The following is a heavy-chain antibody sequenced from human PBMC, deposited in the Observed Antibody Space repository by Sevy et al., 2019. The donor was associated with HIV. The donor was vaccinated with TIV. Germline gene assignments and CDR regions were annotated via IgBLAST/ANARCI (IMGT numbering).Heavy chain of an antibody. CDR3: ARGVDNGWYYFDY. CDR2: IIPILGTV. J-gene: IGHJ4*02. Sequence: ASVKVSCKASGGTFSSYGISWVRQAAGQGLEWMGGIIPILGTVNYAQKFQGRVTITADESTKTAYMEVSSLRSEDTAVYYCARGVDNGWYYFDYWGQETLVTVSS. V-gene: IGHV1-69*13. CDR1: GGTFSSYG. D-gene: IGHD6-19*01.